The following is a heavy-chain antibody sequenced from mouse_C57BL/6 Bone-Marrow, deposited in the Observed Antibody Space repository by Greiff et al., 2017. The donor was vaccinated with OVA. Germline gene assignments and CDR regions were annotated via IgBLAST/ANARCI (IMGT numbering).Heavy chain of an antibody. J-gene: IGHJ1*03. CDR1: GYTFTSYW. Sequence: QVQLQQPGAELVKPGASVKLSCKASGYTFTSYWMHWVKQRPGQGLEWIGMIHPNSGSTNYNEKFKSKATLTVDKSSSTAYMQLSSLTSEDSAVYYCARRVYYYGSWYFDVWGTGTTVTVSS. CDR3: ARRVYYYGSWYFDV. V-gene: IGHV1-64*01. CDR2: IHPNSGST. D-gene: IGHD1-1*01.